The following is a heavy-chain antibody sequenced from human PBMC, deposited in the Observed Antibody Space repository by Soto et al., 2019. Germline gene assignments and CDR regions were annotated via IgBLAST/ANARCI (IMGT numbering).Heavy chain of an antibody. CDR3: ARTVPAPYYYGMDV. J-gene: IGHJ6*02. CDR1: GGSISSGGYY. CDR2: IYYSGST. V-gene: IGHV4-31*03. D-gene: IGHD2-2*01. Sequence: QVQLQESGPGLVKPSQTLSLTCTVSGGSISSGGYYWSWIRQHPGKGLEWIGYIYYSGSTYYNPSLKSRVTISVDTSKNQFALKLSSVTAADTAVYYCARTVPAPYYYGMDVWGQGTTVTVSS.